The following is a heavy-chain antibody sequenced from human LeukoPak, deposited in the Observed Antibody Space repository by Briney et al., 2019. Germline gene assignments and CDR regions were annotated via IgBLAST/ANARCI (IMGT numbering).Heavy chain of an antibody. Sequence: GGSLRLSCAASGFTFSSYGIHWVRQAPGKGLEWVTFIQYDGSNKYYADSVKGRFTISRDNAKNTLYLQMNSLRAEDTAVYYCARAAGATRDAFDIWGQGTMVTVSS. CDR3: ARAAGATRDAFDI. V-gene: IGHV3-30*02. J-gene: IGHJ3*02. D-gene: IGHD1-26*01. CDR1: GFTFSSYG. CDR2: IQYDGSNK.